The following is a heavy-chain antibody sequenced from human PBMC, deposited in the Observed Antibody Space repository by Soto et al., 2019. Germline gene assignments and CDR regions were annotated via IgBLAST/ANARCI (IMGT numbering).Heavy chain of an antibody. CDR2: ISSGSTTI. D-gene: IGHD3-9*01. V-gene: IGHV3-48*01. J-gene: IGHJ4*01. CDR1: GFSFSSYT. CDR3: AKDHSLRYLYWLLPHHSFDY. Sequence: PGGSLRLSCVASGFSFSSYTMHWFRQAPGRGLEWVSDISSGSTTISYADSVKGRFTVSRDNAKNSLYLQMNSLRAEDTAVYYCAKDHSLRYLYWLLPHHSFDYWGTCTLLTLSP.